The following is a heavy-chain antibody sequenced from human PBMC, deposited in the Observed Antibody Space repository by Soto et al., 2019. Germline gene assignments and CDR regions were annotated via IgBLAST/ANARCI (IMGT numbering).Heavy chain of an antibody. CDR1: GFTFSGSA. CDR2: IRSKANSYAT. D-gene: IGHD4-17*01. J-gene: IGHJ6*02. CDR3: TRQTYGDYAGYGMDV. V-gene: IGHV3-73*01. Sequence: GWSLRLSCAASGFTFSGSAMHWVRQASGKGLEWVGRIRSKANSYATAYAASVKGRFTISRDDSKNTAYLQMKSLKTEDTAVYYCTRQTYGDYAGYGMDVWGQGTTVTV.